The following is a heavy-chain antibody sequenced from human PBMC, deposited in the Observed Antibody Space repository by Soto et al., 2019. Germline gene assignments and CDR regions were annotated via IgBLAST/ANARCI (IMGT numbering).Heavy chain of an antibody. J-gene: IGHJ4*02. CDR1: GFTFSSYW. CDR2: INGDGRSK. Sequence: GGSLRLSCAASGFTFSSYWMYWVRQAPEKGLVWVSRINGDGRSKDYADSVKGRFTISRDNAKNSLYLQMNSLRAEDTAVYYCARDLVNSGWPYYFDFWGQGTLVTVSS. CDR3: ARDLVNSGWPYYFDF. V-gene: IGHV3-74*01. D-gene: IGHD6-19*01.